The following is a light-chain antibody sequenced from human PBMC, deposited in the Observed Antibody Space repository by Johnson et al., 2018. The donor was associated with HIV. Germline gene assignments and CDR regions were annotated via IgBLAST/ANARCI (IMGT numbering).Light chain of an antibody. Sequence: SVLTQPPSVSAAPGQKVTFSCSGSTSNIGNNYVSWYQQLPGTAPKLLIYDNNKRPSGIPARFSGSKSATSATLDITGLQTGDEADYYCGTWDGSLSVYVFGAGTEVTVL. J-gene: IGLJ1*01. CDR1: TSNIGNNY. V-gene: IGLV1-51*01. CDR3: GTWDGSLSVYV. CDR2: DNN.